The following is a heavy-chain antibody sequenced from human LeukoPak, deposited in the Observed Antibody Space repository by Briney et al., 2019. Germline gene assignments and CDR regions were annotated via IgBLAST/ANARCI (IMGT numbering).Heavy chain of an antibody. CDR3: ARDVTMVRGVSL. V-gene: IGHV3-30*02. CDR1: GFTFSSYA. CDR2: IRNDGGNK. J-gene: IGHJ4*02. D-gene: IGHD3-10*01. Sequence: GGSLRLSCAASGFTFSSYAMSWVRQAPGKGLEWVAFIRNDGGNKNYADSVKGRFTISRDNAKNSLHLQMNSLRAEDTAVYYCARDVTMVRGVSLWGQGTLVTVSS.